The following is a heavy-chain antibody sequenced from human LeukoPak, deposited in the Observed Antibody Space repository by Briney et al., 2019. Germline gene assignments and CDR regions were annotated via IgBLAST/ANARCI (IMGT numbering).Heavy chain of an antibody. Sequence: GGSLRLSCAASGFTFSDYSMNWVRQAPGKGLEDLSYINSDGKTTWYADSVKGRFTASRDNAKNSLYLQMNSLRAEDTAVYYCAKDLRITIFGVVISDAFDIWGQGTMVTVSS. J-gene: IGHJ3*02. CDR3: AKDLRITIFGVVISDAFDI. CDR2: INSDGKTT. CDR1: GFTFSDYS. V-gene: IGHV3-48*01. D-gene: IGHD3-3*01.